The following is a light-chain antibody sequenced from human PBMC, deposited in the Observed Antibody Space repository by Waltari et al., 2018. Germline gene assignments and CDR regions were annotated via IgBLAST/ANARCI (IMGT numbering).Light chain of an antibody. CDR3: SSYTSSSTWV. V-gene: IGLV2-14*03. Sequence: QSALTQPASVSGSPGQSITLSCTAATNHIISDNHVSWYQQNPGKAPKVMIYDVDNRPSGVSHRFSGSRSGNTASLIISGLQAEDEADYYCSSYTSSSTWVFGGGTKLTVL. CDR2: DVD. CDR1: TNHIISDNH. J-gene: IGLJ3*02.